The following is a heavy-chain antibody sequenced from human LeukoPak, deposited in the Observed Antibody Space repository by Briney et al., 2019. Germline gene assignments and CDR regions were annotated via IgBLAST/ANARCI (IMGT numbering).Heavy chain of an antibody. CDR1: GYTFTGYY. V-gene: IGHV1-8*03. CDR3: ARSLRVVPAATTADAFDI. Sequence: ASVKVSCKASGYTFTGYYIHWVRQATGQGLEWMGWMNPNSGNTGYAQKFQGRVTITRNTSISTAYMELSSLRSEDTAVYYCARSLRVVPAATTADAFDIWGQGTMVTVSS. CDR2: MNPNSGNT. J-gene: IGHJ3*02. D-gene: IGHD2-2*01.